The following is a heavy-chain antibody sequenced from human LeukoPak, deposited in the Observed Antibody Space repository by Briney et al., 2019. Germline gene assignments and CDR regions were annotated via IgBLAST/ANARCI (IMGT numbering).Heavy chain of an antibody. Sequence: ASVKVSCKASGYTFTSYGISWVRQAPGQGLEWMGWISAYNGNTNYAQKLQGRATMTTDTSTSTAYMELRSLRSDDTAVYYCARVGYDFWSGYYLGGGENGGYFDYWGQGTLVTVSS. V-gene: IGHV1-18*01. D-gene: IGHD3-3*01. CDR3: ARVGYDFWSGYYLGGGENGGYFDY. CDR1: GYTFTSYG. CDR2: ISAYNGNT. J-gene: IGHJ4*02.